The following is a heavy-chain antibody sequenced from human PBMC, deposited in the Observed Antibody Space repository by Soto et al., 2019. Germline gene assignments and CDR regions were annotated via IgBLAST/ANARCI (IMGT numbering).Heavy chain of an antibody. CDR2: IRDKANAYAA. CDR1: GFSFSDHY. V-gene: IGHV3-72*01. CDR3: CVEKRGGSQPIDY. D-gene: IGHD5-12*01. Sequence: EVQLVESGGGLVQPGGSLRLSCAASGFSFSDHYMGWVRQAPGKGLEWVGRIRDKANAYAAEYAASVKGRFTISRDDSTNSLSLHMNSLTSGDTGVYYWCVEKRGGSQPIDYWGQGTLVTVSS. J-gene: IGHJ4*02.